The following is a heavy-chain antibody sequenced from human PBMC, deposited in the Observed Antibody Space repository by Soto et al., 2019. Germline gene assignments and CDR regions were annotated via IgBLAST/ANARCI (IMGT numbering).Heavy chain of an antibody. CDR2: ISGSGGST. V-gene: IGHV3-23*01. Sequence: GGSLRLSCAASGFTFSSYAMSWVRQAPGKGLEWVSAISGSGGSTYYADSVKGRFTISRDNSKNTLYLQMNSLRAEDTAVYYCAKSDVLLWFGEFPLYMDVWGKGTTVTVSS. CDR1: GFTFSSYA. D-gene: IGHD3-10*01. J-gene: IGHJ6*03. CDR3: AKSDVLLWFGEFPLYMDV.